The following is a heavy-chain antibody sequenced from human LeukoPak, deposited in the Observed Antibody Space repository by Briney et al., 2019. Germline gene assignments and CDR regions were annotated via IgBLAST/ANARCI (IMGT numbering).Heavy chain of an antibody. CDR1: GGSISSYY. D-gene: IGHD3-22*01. Sequence: PSETLSLTCTVSGGSISSYYWSWIRQPPGKGLEWIGYIYYSGSTNYNPSLKSRVTISVDTSKNLFSLKLSSVTAADTAVYYCAREGSNYYDSSGYENAFDIWGQGTMVTVSS. V-gene: IGHV4-59*01. CDR2: IYYSGST. J-gene: IGHJ3*02. CDR3: AREGSNYYDSSGYENAFDI.